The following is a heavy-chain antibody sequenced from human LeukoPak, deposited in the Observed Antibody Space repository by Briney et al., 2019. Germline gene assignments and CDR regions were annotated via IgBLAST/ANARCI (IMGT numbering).Heavy chain of an antibody. Sequence: ASVKVSCKASGYTFTGYYMHWVRQAPGQGLEWMGWINPNSGGTNYAQKFQGRVTMTRDTSISTAYMELSRLRSDDTAVYYYARAEMATIPEPFDYWGQGTLVTVSS. J-gene: IGHJ4*02. CDR1: GYTFTGYY. D-gene: IGHD5-24*01. CDR2: INPNSGGT. V-gene: IGHV1-2*02. CDR3: ARAEMATIPEPFDY.